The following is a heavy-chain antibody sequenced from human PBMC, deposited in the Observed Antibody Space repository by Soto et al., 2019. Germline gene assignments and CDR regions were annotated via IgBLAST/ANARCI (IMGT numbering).Heavy chain of an antibody. D-gene: IGHD3-3*01. V-gene: IGHV3-48*03. J-gene: IGHJ6*02. Sequence: GGSLRLSCAASGFTFSSYEMNWVRQAPGKGLEWVSYISSSGSTIYYADSVKGRFTISRDNAKNSLYLQMNSLRAEDTAVYYCARALLEWLLPTYYYYGMDVWGQGTTVTVSS. CDR3: ARALLEWLLPTYYYYGMDV. CDR1: GFTFSSYE. CDR2: ISSSGSTI.